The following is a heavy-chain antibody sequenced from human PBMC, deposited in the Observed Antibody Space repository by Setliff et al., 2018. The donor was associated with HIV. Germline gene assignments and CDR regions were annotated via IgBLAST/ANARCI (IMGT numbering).Heavy chain of an antibody. Sequence: KPSETLSLTCTVSGGSMSSYYWSWIRQPAGKGLEWIGHIYTSGSTNYNPSVKSRVTMSVDTSKNQFSLKLSSVTAADTAVYYCVRASDLNYYGMDVWGQGTTVTVSS. CDR3: VRASDLNYYGMDV. CDR1: GGSMSSYY. V-gene: IGHV4-4*07. CDR2: IYTSGST. J-gene: IGHJ6*02.